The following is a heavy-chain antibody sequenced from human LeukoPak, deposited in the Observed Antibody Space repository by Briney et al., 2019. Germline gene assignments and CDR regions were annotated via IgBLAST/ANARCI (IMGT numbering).Heavy chain of an antibody. CDR1: GGTFSSYA. CDR3: ARVRISTRGRGAFDI. D-gene: IGHD6-6*01. V-gene: IGHV1-69*05. CDR2: IIPIFGTA. J-gene: IGHJ3*02. Sequence: VASVKVSCKASGGTFSSYAISWVRQAPGQGLEWMGGIIPIFGTANYAQKFQGRVTITTDESTSTAYMELSSLRSEDTAVYYCARVRISTRGRGAFDIWGQGTMVTVSS.